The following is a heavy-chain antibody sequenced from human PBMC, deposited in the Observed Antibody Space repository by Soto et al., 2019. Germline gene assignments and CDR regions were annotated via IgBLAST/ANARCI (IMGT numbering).Heavy chain of an antibody. CDR1: GFTFSSYG. V-gene: IGHV3-33*01. J-gene: IGHJ5*02. Sequence: HPGGSLRLSCAASGFTFSSYGMHWVRQAPGKGLEWVAVIWYDGSNKYYADSVKGRFTISRDNSKNTLYLQMNSLRAEDTAVYYCARSGGESIPPYSPGGVWFDPWGQGTLVTVSS. CDR2: IWYDGSNK. CDR3: ARSGGESIPPYSPGGVWFDP. D-gene: IGHD3-16*01.